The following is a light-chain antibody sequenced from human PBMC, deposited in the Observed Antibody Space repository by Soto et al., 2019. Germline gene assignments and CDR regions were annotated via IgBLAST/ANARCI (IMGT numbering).Light chain of an antibody. Sequence: LTHPASVSGSPGQSITISCTGTSSDVGAYNFVSWHQQHPGKAPKLMIYNVYDRPSGISYRFSGSKSGNTASLTISGLQGEDEADYYCSAYTVSRTYVFGTGTKVTVL. V-gene: IGLV2-14*03. CDR2: NVY. CDR1: SSDVGAYNF. CDR3: SAYTVSRTYV. J-gene: IGLJ1*01.